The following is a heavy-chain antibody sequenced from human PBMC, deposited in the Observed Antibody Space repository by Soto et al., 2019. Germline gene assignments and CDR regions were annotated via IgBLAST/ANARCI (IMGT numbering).Heavy chain of an antibody. CDR2: ISGSGGST. D-gene: IGHD3-9*01. CDR1: GFTFSSYA. CDR3: AKPVLRYFDWLVDY. V-gene: IGHV3-23*01. J-gene: IGHJ4*02. Sequence: GGSLRLSCAASGFTFSSYAMSWVRQAPGKGLEWVSAISGSGGSTYYADSVKGRFTISRDNSKNTLYLQMNSLRAEDTAVYYCAKPVLRYFDWLVDYWDQGTLVTVSS.